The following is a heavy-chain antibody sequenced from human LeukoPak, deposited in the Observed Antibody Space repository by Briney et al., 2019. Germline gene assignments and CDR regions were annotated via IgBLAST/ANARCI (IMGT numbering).Heavy chain of an antibody. D-gene: IGHD3-10*01. CDR2: IVVGSGNT. CDR1: GFTFSSSA. Sequence: SVKVSCKASGFTFSSSAMQWVRQARGQRLEWIGWIVVGSGNTNYAQKFQERVTITRDMSTSTAYMELSSLRSEDMAVYYCARGQYYYASGSSFLKRGVSAFDIWGQGTMVTVSS. CDR3: ARGQYYYASGSSFLKRGVSAFDI. V-gene: IGHV1-58*02. J-gene: IGHJ3*02.